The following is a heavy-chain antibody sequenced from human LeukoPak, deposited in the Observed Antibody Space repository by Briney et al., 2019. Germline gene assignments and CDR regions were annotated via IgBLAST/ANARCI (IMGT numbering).Heavy chain of an antibody. CDR1: GGSISSSSYY. CDR2: IYYSGST. D-gene: IGHD3-22*01. Sequence: SETLSLTCTVSGGSISSSSYYWGWIRQPPGKGLEWIGSIYYSGSTYYNPSLKSRVTISVDTSKNQFSLKLSSVTPADTAVYYCARVDYDSSGYFDYWGQGTLVTVSS. CDR3: ARVDYDSSGYFDY. V-gene: IGHV4-39*07. J-gene: IGHJ4*02.